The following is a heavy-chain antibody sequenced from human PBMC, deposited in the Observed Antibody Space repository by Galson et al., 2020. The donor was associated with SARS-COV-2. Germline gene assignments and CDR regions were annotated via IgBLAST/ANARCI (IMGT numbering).Heavy chain of an antibody. J-gene: IGHJ4*03. CDR1: GFIFSTYT. CDR3: ARSAAGYSSWDFDY. Sequence: GESLKISCAASGFIFSTYTMNWVRQAPGKGLEWISYISSSSSAIYYADSVKGRFTISRDNAKNSLYLHMNSLRAEDTAVYYCARSAAGYSSWDFDYWGQGTTVTVSS. D-gene: IGHD6-13*01. CDR2: ISSSSSAI. V-gene: IGHV3-48*04.